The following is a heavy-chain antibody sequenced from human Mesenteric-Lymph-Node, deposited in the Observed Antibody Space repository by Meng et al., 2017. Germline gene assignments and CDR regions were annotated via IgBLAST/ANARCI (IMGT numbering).Heavy chain of an antibody. CDR3: AKDTGGYCNGGGCYPDL. D-gene: IGHD2-15*01. V-gene: IGHV3-43D*04. Sequence: GGSLRLSCAASGFTFDDYAMHWVRQAPGKGLEWVSLISWDGTNIQYGDTVKGRFIISRDNSKNSLYLQMNSLRPEDTALYYCAKDTGGYCNGGGCYPDLWGQGTLVTVSS. CDR2: ISWDGTNI. J-gene: IGHJ5*02. CDR1: GFTFDDYA.